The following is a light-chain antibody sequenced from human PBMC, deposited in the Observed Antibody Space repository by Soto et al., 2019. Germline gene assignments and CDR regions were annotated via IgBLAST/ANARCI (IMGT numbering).Light chain of an antibody. CDR2: GAS. Sequence: EKVMTQSPATLSVSPGERATLSCRASQRVSSDLAWYQQKPGQAPRLLIYGASTRATGIPARFSGSGSGTEFTLTISSLQSEDFAVYYCHQRQSWPRTFGQGTKVDIK. CDR1: QRVSSD. J-gene: IGKJ1*01. V-gene: IGKV3-15*01. CDR3: HQRQSWPRT.